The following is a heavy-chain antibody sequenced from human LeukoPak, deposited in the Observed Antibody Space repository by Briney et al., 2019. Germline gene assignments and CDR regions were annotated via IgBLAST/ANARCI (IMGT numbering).Heavy chain of an antibody. Sequence: PGGSLRLSCAASGFTFSSYGMHWVRQAPGKGLEWVSTISGSADSTYYADSVKGRFTISRDNSKNTLYLQMNNLRADDTALYYCAKDRVSYYNSVGYYFDYWGQGNLVTVSS. CDR3: AKDRVSYYNSVGYYFDY. J-gene: IGHJ4*02. CDR1: GFTFSSYG. CDR2: ISGSADST. V-gene: IGHV3-23*01. D-gene: IGHD3-22*01.